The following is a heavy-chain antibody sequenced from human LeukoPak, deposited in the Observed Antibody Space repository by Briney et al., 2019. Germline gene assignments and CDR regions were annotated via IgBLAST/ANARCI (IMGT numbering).Heavy chain of an antibody. V-gene: IGHV4-61*01. D-gene: IGHD2-21*02. CDR2: IFYSGNT. Sequence: SETLSLTCTVSGGSVSTGSYYWSWIRQPPGKGLEWIGHIFYSGNTNYNPSLKSRVTISVDMSKNQFSLKLSSVTAADTAVYYCASSVVTAIYDAFDIWGQGTMVTVSS. CDR1: GGSVSTGSYY. CDR3: ASSVVTAIYDAFDI. J-gene: IGHJ3*02.